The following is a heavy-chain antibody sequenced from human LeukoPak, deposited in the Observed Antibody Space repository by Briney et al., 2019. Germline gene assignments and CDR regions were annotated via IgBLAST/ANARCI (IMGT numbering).Heavy chain of an antibody. V-gene: IGHV3-30*04. D-gene: IGHD4/OR15-4a*01. CDR1: GFTFSRYA. J-gene: IGHJ4*02. CDR3: AKDGAWSCTD. CDR2: ISYAGTYY. Sequence: PGTSLRLSCAASGFTFSRYALHWVRQAPGKGLEWVAIISYAGTYYYYADSVQGRFTISRDNSKTTLYLQLNSLGLDDTAVYYCAKDGAWSCTDWGQGALVTVSS.